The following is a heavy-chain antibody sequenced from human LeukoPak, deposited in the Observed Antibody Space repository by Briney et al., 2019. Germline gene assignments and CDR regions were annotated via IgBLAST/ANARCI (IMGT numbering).Heavy chain of an antibody. CDR2: INPNSGGT. CDR1: GYTFTSYY. V-gene: IGHV1-2*02. J-gene: IGHJ4*02. CDR3: ARGYCSSTSCYSHLDY. D-gene: IGHD2-2*02. Sequence: ASVKVSCKAPGYTFTSYYMHWVRQAPGQGLEWMGWINPNSGGTNYAQKFQGRVTMTRDTSISTVYMELSRLRSDDTAVYYCARGYCSSTSCYSHLDYWGQGTLVTVSS.